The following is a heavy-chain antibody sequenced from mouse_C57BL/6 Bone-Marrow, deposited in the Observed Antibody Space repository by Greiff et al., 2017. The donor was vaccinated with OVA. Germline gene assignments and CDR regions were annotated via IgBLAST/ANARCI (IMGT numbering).Heavy chain of an antibody. V-gene: IGHV5-6*01. CDR3: ARQGGSRDFDY. CDR1: GFTFSSYG. J-gene: IGHJ2*01. D-gene: IGHD1-1*01. Sequence: VQLKESGGDLVKPGGSLKLSCAASGFTFSSYGMSWVRQTPDKRLEWVATISSGGSYTYYPDSVKGRFTISRDNAKNTLNLQMSSLKSEDTAMYYCARQGGSRDFDYWGQGTTLTVSS. CDR2: ISSGGSYT.